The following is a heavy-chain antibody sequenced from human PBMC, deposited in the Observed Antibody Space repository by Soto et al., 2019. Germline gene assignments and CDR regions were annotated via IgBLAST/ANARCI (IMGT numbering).Heavy chain of an antibody. D-gene: IGHD2-15*01. CDR1: GYSFTGYW. CDR3: ARQVVGYCSGGSCTPFDY. V-gene: IGHV5-10-1*01. CDR2: IDPSDSYT. J-gene: IGHJ4*02. Sequence: EVQLVQSEAEVKKPGESLRISCKGSGYSFTGYWISWVRQMPGKGLEWMGRIDPSDSYTNYSPSFQGHVTISADKSISTAYLQGRSLKASYTAMYYCARQVVGYCSGGSCTPFDYWGQGTLVTVSS.